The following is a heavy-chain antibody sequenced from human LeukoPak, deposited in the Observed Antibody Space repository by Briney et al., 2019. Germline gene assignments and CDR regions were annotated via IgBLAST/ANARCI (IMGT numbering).Heavy chain of an antibody. CDR2: ISAYNGNT. V-gene: IGHV1-18*01. CDR3: ARRRGLYCSSTSCYIDY. CDR1: GYTFTIFG. Sequence: ASVKVSCKASGYTFTIFGISWVRQAPGQGLEWMGWISAYNGNTNYAQKLQGRVTMTTDTSTSIAYMELRSLRSDDTAVYYCARRRGLYCSSTSCYIDYWGQGTLVTVSS. D-gene: IGHD2-2*02. J-gene: IGHJ4*02.